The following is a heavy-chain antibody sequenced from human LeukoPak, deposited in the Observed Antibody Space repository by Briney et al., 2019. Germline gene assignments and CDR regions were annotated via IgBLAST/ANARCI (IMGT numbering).Heavy chain of an antibody. D-gene: IGHD1-1*01. CDR2: ISHDGSNK. CDR1: AFTFSGYS. CDR3: ARVGYDYNWYDAFDI. Sequence: GSLRLSCVVSAFTFSGYSMHWVRQAPGKGLEWVAFISHDGSNKYCADSLKGRFTISRDNSKNTLFLQMNSLRPEDTAVYYCARVGYDYNWYDAFDIWGQGTMVTVSS. V-gene: IGHV3-30*04. J-gene: IGHJ3*02.